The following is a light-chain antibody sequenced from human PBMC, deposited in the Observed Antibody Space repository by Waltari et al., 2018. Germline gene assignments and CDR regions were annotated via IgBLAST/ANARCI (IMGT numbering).Light chain of an antibody. V-gene: IGKV2-30*02. CDR1: QSPVHSDGNTS. CDR3: MQGSHWPRT. J-gene: IGKJ2*01. CDR2: KIS. Sequence: DVVLTQSPLFLPATLGQPASMSCRSSQSPVHSDGNTSLNWFHQRPGRSPRRLIYKISRRESGVPDRFSGSGSGTDFTLKISRVEAEDVGVYYCMQGSHWPRTFGQGTKLEI.